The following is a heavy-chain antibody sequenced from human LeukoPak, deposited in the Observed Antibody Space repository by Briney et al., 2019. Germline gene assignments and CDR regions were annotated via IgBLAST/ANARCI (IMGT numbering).Heavy chain of an antibody. D-gene: IGHD3-22*01. Sequence: GGSLRLSCAASGFTFSSYAMSWVRQAPGKGLEWVSAISGSGGSTYYADSVKGRFTISRDNSKNTLYLQMNSLRAEDTAVYYCAKPYDSSGYYYIDYWGQGSLVTVSS. V-gene: IGHV3-23*01. CDR3: AKPYDSSGYYYIDY. CDR2: ISGSGGST. CDR1: GFTFSSYA. J-gene: IGHJ4*02.